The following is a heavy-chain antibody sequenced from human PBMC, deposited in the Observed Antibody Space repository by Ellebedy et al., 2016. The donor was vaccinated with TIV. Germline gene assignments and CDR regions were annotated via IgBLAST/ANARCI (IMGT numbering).Heavy chain of an antibody. CDR3: ARDRKSRVGVTFYFDY. V-gene: IGHV3-33*08. CDR2: IWFDGTDK. J-gene: IGHJ4*02. D-gene: IGHD1-26*01. CDR1: GFTFSSYG. Sequence: GESLKISCAASGFTFSSYGMHWVRQAPGKGLEWVAVIWFDGTDKYYAESVKGRFTISRDSYKNTLYLQMNSMRAEDTAVYYCARDRKSRVGVTFYFDYWGQGNLVTVSS.